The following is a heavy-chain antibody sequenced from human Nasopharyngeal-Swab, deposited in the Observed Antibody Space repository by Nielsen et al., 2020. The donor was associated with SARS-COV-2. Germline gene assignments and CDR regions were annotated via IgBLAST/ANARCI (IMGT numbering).Heavy chain of an antibody. CDR2: INPSGGST. CDR1: GYTFTSYY. D-gene: IGHD3-22*01. V-gene: IGHV1-46*01. CDR3: ARDTSRWNFDSSGYTDY. J-gene: IGHJ4*02. Sequence: ASVKLSCKPSGYTFTSYYMHWVRQAPGQGLEWMGIINPSGGSTNYAQKFQGRVTMTRDTSTSTVYMELSSLRSEDTAVYYCARDTSRWNFDSSGYTDYWGQGTLVTVSS.